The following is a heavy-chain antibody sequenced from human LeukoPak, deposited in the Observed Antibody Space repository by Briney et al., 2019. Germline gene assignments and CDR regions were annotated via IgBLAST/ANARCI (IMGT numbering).Heavy chain of an antibody. CDR3: ARDGRSSYCSGRSCAHWFDP. J-gene: IGHJ5*02. Sequence: SQTLSLTCTVSGGSISSGDYYWSWIRQPPGKGLEWIGYIYYSGSTYYNPSLKSRVTISVDTSKNQFSLKLSSVTAADTAVYYCARDGRSSYCSGRSCAHWFDPWGQGTLVTVSS. CDR1: GGSISSGDYY. V-gene: IGHV4-30-4*01. CDR2: IYYSGST. D-gene: IGHD2-15*01.